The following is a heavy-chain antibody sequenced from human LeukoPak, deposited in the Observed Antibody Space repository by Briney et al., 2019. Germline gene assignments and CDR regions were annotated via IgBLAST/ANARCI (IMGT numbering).Heavy chain of an antibody. CDR2: ISAYNGNT. Sequence: ASVKVSCKASGYTFTSYYMHWVRQAPGQGLEWMGWISAYNGNTNYAQKLQGRVTMTTDTSTSTAYMELRSLRSDDTAVYFCARDSAWAPRALDYWGQGTLVTVSS. J-gene: IGHJ4*02. CDR1: GYTFTSYY. D-gene: IGHD3-10*01. V-gene: IGHV1-18*04. CDR3: ARDSAWAPRALDY.